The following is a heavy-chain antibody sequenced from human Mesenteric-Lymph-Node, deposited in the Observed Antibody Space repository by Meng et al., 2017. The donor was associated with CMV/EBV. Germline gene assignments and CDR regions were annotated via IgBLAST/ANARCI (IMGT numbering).Heavy chain of an antibody. J-gene: IGHJ4*02. CDR1: GFTFSSYS. CDR3: ARVHSSGWFYFDY. V-gene: IGHV3-48*04. CDR2: ITTSSSTI. Sequence: GGSLRLAWAVSGFTFSSYSMTWVRQAPGKGRGWVSYITTSSSTIYYADSVKGRFTISRDNAKNSLYLQMNSLRADDTAVYYYARVHSSGWFYFDYWGQGALVTVSS. D-gene: IGHD6-19*01.